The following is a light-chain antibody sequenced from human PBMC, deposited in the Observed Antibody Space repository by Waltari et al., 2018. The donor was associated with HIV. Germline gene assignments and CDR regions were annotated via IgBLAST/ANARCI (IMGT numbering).Light chain of an antibody. CDR3: LQSNTPPLT. J-gene: IGKJ3*01. CDR1: QNIDTF. V-gene: IGKV1-39*01. Sequence: DIQMTQSPSSLSASVGDRVTITCRASQNIDTFLNWYQQKPGKAPKLLIFAASSLQSGVPSRFSGSGSGTDFALTISSLQPDDFATYFCLQSNTPPLTFGPGSKVDV. CDR2: AAS.